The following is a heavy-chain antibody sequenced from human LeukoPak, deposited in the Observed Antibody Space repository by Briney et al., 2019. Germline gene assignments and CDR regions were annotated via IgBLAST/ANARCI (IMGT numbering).Heavy chain of an antibody. Sequence: ASVKVSCKASGYTFTSNYIHWVRQAPGQGLEWMGMIYPRDGSTSYAQKFQGRVTVTRDASTSTVHMELSGLRSEDTAVYYCARDQEGFDYWGQGTLVTVSS. J-gene: IGHJ4*02. CDR3: ARDQEGFDY. CDR1: GYTFTSNY. CDR2: IYPRDGST. V-gene: IGHV1-46*01.